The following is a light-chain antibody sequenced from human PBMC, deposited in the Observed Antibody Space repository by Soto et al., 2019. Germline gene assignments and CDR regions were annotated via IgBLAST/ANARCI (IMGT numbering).Light chain of an antibody. Sequence: DIVLTQSPGTLSLSPGERATLSCRASQSVSSYLAWYQQKPGQAPRLLIYGASTRATGIPARFSGSGSGTEFTLTISSLQSEDFAVYYCQQYNNWPGTFGQGTKVDIK. CDR1: QSVSSY. CDR2: GAS. J-gene: IGKJ1*01. CDR3: QQYNNWPGT. V-gene: IGKV3-15*01.